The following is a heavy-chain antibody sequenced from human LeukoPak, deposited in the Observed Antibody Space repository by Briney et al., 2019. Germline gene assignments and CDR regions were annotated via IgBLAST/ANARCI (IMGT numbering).Heavy chain of an antibody. Sequence: GGSLRLSCAASGFTFSSYWMSWVRQAPGKGLEWVANIKQDGSEKYYVDSVKGRFTFSRDNAKNSLYLQMNSLRAEDTDVYYCAREQTPKYGYYFDYWGQGTLVTVSS. J-gene: IGHJ4*02. CDR3: AREQTPKYGYYFDY. V-gene: IGHV3-7*01. CDR2: IKQDGSEK. D-gene: IGHD4-17*01. CDR1: GFTFSSYW.